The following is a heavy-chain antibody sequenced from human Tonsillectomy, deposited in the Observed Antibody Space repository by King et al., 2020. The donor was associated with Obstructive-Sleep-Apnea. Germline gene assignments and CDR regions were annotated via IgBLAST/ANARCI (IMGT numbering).Heavy chain of an antibody. CDR2: IYYSGST. D-gene: IGHD3-9*01. J-gene: IGHJ4*02. CDR3: ARDGWGYDILTGYYDLYYFDY. V-gene: IGHV4-39*07. CDR1: GGSISSSSYY. Sequence: QLQESGPGLVKPSETLSLTCTVSGGSISSSSYYWGWIRQPPGKGLEWIGRIYYSGSTYYNPSLKSRVTISVDTSKNQFSLKLSSVTAADTAVYYCARDGWGYDILTGYYDLYYFDYWGQGTLVTVSS.